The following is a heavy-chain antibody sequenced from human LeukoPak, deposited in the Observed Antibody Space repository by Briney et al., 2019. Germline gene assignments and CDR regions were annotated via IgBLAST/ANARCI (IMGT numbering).Heavy chain of an antibody. V-gene: IGHV1-2*02. J-gene: IGHJ3*02. D-gene: IGHD6-13*01. CDR1: GYTFTSYY. Sequence: GASVKVSCKASGYTFTSYYMHWVRQAPGQGLEWMGWINPNSGGTNYAQKFQGRVTMTRDTSISAAYMELSRLRSDDTAVYYRASPIAAAGTDAFDIWGQGTMVTVSS. CDR2: INPNSGGT. CDR3: ASPIAAAGTDAFDI.